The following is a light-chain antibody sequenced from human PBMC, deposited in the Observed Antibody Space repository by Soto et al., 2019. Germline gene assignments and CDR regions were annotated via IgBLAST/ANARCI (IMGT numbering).Light chain of an antibody. CDR2: MNN. V-gene: IGLV1-47*01. J-gene: IGLJ3*02. CDR1: SSNIGSNY. CDR3: ATWDDSLSGWV. Sequence: QSVLTQPPSASGTPGQRVTITCSGSSSNIGSNYVYWYDQLPGTAPKLLIFMNNQRPSGIPDRFSGSKSGTSASLAISGLRPEDEADYYCATWDDSLSGWVFGGGTKVTVL.